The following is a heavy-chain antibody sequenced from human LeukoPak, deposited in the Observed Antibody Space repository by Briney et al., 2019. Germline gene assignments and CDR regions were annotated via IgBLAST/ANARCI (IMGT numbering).Heavy chain of an antibody. V-gene: IGHV1-69*04. D-gene: IGHD4-23*01. CDR3: ARTYGGNLNDAFDI. J-gene: IGHJ3*02. CDR1: GGTFTSYA. Sequence: GASVKLSCKASGGTFTSYAISWVRQAPGQGLEWMGRTIPIFGIANYAQKFQGRVTITADKSTSTAYMELSSLRSEDTAVYYCARTYGGNLNDAFDIWGQGTMVTVSS. CDR2: TIPIFGIA.